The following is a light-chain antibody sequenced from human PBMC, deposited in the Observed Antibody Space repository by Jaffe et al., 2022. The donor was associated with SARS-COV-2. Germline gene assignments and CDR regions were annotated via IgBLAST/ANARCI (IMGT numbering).Light chain of an antibody. CDR3: QSYDTTLGAARV. Sequence: QSVLTQPPSVSGAPGQRVTISCTGVSSNIGAGFDVHWYQQFPGTAPQLLIYGNTNRPSGVPDRFSASKSGTSASLTISGLQAEDEADYYCQSYDTTLGAARVFGAGTRLTVL. V-gene: IGLV1-40*01. J-gene: IGLJ2*01. CDR1: SSNIGAGFD. CDR2: GNT.